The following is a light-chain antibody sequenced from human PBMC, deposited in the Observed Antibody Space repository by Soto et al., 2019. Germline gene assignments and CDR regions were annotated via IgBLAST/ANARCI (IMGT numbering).Light chain of an antibody. CDR3: QKYNSAPRT. CDR2: AAS. Sequence: DIQMTQSPSSLSASVGDSVTITCRASQGISNYLAWYQQKPGKVPKLLIYAASTLQSGVPSRFSGSGSGTDLTLTISSLQHEDVATYYCQKYNSAPRTFGQGTKVEIK. CDR1: QGISNY. V-gene: IGKV1-27*01. J-gene: IGKJ1*01.